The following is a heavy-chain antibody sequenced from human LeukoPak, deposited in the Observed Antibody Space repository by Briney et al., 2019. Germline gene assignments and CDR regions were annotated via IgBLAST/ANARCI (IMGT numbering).Heavy chain of an antibody. D-gene: IGHD3-10*01. J-gene: IGHJ4*02. CDR3: ARAGLWFGELEDYYFDY. V-gene: IGHV4-34*01. CDR1: GGSFSGYY. Sequence: KPSETLSLTCAVYGGSFSGYYWSWIRQPPGKGLEWIGEINHSGSTNYNPSLKSRVTISVDRSKNQFSLKLSSVTAADTAVYYCARAGLWFGELEDYYFDYWGQGTLVTVSS. CDR2: INHSGST.